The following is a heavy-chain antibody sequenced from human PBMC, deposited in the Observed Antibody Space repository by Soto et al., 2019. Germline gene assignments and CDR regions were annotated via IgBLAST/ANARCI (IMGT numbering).Heavy chain of an antibody. V-gene: IGHV3-30*18. CDR1: GFTFSSYV. J-gene: IGHJ6*02. Sequence: GGSLRLSCAASGFTFSSYVMHWVRQAPGKGLEWVAVISHDGSNKYYADSVKGRFTISRDNSKNTLYLQMNSLRAEDTAVYYCANYFYDFWSGYYHGYYYGMDVWGQGTTMTVSS. D-gene: IGHD3-3*01. CDR2: ISHDGSNK. CDR3: ANYFYDFWSGYYHGYYYGMDV.